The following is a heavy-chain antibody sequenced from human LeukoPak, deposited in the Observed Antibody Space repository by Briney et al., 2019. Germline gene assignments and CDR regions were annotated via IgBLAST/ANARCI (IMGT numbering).Heavy chain of an antibody. Sequence: ASVKVSCKASGYTFTDYYIYWVRQAPGQGLEWMGRINPDSGGTNYAQKFLGRVTMTRDTSISTAYMELSRLTSDDTAVYYCARPTMLWLDAFDIWGQGTMVTVSS. D-gene: IGHD3-10*01. J-gene: IGHJ3*02. CDR1: GYTFTDYY. CDR2: INPDSGGT. V-gene: IGHV1-2*06. CDR3: ARPTMLWLDAFDI.